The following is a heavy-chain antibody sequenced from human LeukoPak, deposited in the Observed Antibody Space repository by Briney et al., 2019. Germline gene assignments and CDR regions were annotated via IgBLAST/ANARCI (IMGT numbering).Heavy chain of an antibody. Sequence: ASVKVSCKASGYTFTGYYMHCVRQAPGQGLEWMGWINPHSGGTNYAQKFQGRVTVTRDTSISTAFMELSGLRSDDTAVYYCARVLTMIDPFDYWGQGTLVTVSS. CDR2: INPHSGGT. CDR1: GYTFTGYY. V-gene: IGHV1-2*02. J-gene: IGHJ4*02. CDR3: ARVLTMIDPFDY. D-gene: IGHD3-22*01.